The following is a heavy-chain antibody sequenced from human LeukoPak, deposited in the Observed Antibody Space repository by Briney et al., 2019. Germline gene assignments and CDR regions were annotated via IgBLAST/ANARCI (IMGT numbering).Heavy chain of an antibody. D-gene: IGHD6-6*01. V-gene: IGHV4-39*07. CDR1: GGSISSSSYY. CDR3: ARVRYPTQQLVRYYYYYVDV. Sequence: SETLSLTCTVSGGSISSSSYYWGWIRQPPGKGLEWIGSIYYSGSTYYNPSLKSRVTISVDTSKNQFSLKLSSVTAADTAVYYGARVRYPTQQLVRYYYYYVDVWGKGPRSPSP. J-gene: IGHJ6*03. CDR2: IYYSGST.